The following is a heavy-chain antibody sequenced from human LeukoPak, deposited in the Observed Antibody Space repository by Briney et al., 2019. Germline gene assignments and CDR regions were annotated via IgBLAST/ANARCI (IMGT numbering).Heavy chain of an antibody. V-gene: IGHV3-15*01. Sequence: PGGSLRLSCAASGFTFSNAWMSWVRQAPGKGLEWVGRIKSKTDGGTTDYAAPVKGRFTISRDDSKNTLYLQMNSLKTEDTAVYYCTTDLMPGITMVRGVIIERFDPWGQGTLVTVSS. D-gene: IGHD3-10*01. J-gene: IGHJ5*02. CDR2: IKSKTDGGTT. CDR1: GFTFSNAW. CDR3: TTDLMPGITMVRGVIIERFDP.